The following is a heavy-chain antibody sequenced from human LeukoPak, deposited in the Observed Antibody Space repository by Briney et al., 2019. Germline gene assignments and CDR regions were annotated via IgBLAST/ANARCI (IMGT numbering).Heavy chain of an antibody. J-gene: IGHJ4*02. CDR1: GYTFTGYY. D-gene: IGHD2-2*01. CDR2: INPNSGGT. V-gene: IGHV1-2*02. Sequence: ASVKVSCKASGYTFTGYYMHWVRQAPGQGLEWMGWINPNSGGTNYAQKFQGRVTMTRDTSISTAYMELSRLRSDDTAVYYCARALGVGKDQLLFSDYWGQGTLVTVSS. CDR3: ARALGVGKDQLLFSDY.